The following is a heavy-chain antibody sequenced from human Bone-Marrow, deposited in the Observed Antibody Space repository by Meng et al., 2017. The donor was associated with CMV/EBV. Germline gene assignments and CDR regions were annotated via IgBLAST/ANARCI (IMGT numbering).Heavy chain of an antibody. CDR1: GFMFRDFA. CDR2: ITNGGATT. V-gene: IGHV3-23*01. CDR3: ARGHSNWNFVDRYFDY. D-gene: IGHD1-7*01. J-gene: IGHJ4*02. Sequence: GESLKISCAASGFMFRDFAMNWVCQAPGKGLEWVSVITNGGATTSYADSVKGRFTSPRDNSKNTPYLQMNNLRDDDTAIYYCARGHSNWNFVDRYFDYWGQGPLVTGSS.